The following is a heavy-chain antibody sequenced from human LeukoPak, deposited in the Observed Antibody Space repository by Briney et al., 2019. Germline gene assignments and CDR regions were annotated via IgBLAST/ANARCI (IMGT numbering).Heavy chain of an antibody. CDR2: IIPIFGTA. J-gene: IGHJ4*02. CDR3: ARVLSPTYCGGDCYFDY. Sequence: ASVKVSCKASGGTFSSYAISWVRQAPGQGLEWMGGIIPIFGTANYAQKFQGRVTITADESTSTAYMELSSLRSEDTAVYYCARVLSPTYCGGDCYFDYWGQRTLVTVSS. V-gene: IGHV1-69*13. D-gene: IGHD2-21*02. CDR1: GGTFSSYA.